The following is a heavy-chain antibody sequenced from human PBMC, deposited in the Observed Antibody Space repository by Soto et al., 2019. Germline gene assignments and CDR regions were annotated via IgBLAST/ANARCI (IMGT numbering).Heavy chain of an antibody. CDR2: IYYSGST. Sequence: QLQLQESGPGLVKPSETLSLTCTVSGGSISSSSYYWGWIRQPPGKGLEWIGSIYYSGSTYYNPSLKSRVTISVVTSKNQFSLKLSSVTAADTAVYYCARRACGGDCYFFDYWGQGTLVTVSS. J-gene: IGHJ4*02. V-gene: IGHV4-39*01. CDR3: ARRACGGDCYFFDY. CDR1: GGSISSSSYY. D-gene: IGHD2-21*02.